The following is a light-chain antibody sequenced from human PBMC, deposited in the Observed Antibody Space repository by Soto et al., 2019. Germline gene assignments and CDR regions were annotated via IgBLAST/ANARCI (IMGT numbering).Light chain of an antibody. CDR3: PQYNTWPPTWT. CDR2: GAS. Sequence: EILIAQARATLSLSPVEGATRSFIASQSVSSNLAWYQQKPGQAPRLLIYGASTRATVIPARFSGSGSRTEFTLPLSSLQSEDFAVYYCPQYNTWPPTWTFGQGTKVDI. CDR1: QSVSSN. V-gene: IGKV3-15*01. J-gene: IGKJ1*01.